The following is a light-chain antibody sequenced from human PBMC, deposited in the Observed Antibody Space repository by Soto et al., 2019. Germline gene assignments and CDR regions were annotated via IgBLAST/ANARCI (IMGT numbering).Light chain of an antibody. V-gene: IGKV1-5*03. CDR3: QQYNSYPT. CDR2: KAS. Sequence: DIQMTQSPSTLSASVGDRVTITCRASQSISSWLAWYQQKPGKAPKLLIYKASSLESWVPSRFSGSGSGTEFTLNISSLQPDDFATYYCQQYNSYPTFGQGTKVEIK. CDR1: QSISSW. J-gene: IGKJ1*01.